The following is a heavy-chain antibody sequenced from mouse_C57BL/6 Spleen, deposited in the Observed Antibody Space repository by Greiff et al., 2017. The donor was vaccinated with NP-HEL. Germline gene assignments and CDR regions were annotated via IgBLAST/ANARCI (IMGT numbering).Heavy chain of an antibody. D-gene: IGHD2-5*01. CDR2: IYPGDGDT. J-gene: IGHJ4*01. CDR1: GYAFSSSW. Sequence: VQLQQSGPELVKPGASVKISCKASGYAFSSSWMNWVKQRPGKGLEWIGRIYPGDGDTNYNGKFKGKATLTADKSSSTAYMQLSSLTSEDSAVYFCAREGISNGAMDYWGQGTSVTVSS. V-gene: IGHV1-82*01. CDR3: AREGISNGAMDY.